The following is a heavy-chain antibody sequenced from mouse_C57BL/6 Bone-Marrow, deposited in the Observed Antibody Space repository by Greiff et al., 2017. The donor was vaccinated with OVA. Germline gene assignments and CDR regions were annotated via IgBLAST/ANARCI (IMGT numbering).Heavy chain of an antibody. CDR2: ISAGGSYT. Sequence: EVKVEESGGGLVKPGGSLKLSCAASGFTFSSYAMSWVRQTPEKRLEWVATISAGGSYTYYPDNVKGRFTITRDNAKNNPYLQMSHLKSEDTAMYYCARDHYYGSSFDYWGQGTTLTVSS. J-gene: IGHJ2*01. CDR1: GFTFSSYA. CDR3: ARDHYYGSSFDY. D-gene: IGHD1-1*01. V-gene: IGHV5-4*01.